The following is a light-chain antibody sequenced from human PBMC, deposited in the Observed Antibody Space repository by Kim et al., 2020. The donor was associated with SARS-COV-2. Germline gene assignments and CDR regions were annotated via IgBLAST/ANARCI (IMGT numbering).Light chain of an antibody. CDR2: GVS. Sequence: GQSITISCTGTSSDVGGYDYVSWYQQHPGKAPKLMIYGVSKRPSGVSNHFSASKSGNTASLTISGLQAEDEADYYCSSYSSSSFVVFGGGTKLTVL. J-gene: IGLJ2*01. V-gene: IGLV2-14*04. CDR3: SSYSSSSFVV. CDR1: SSDVGGYDY.